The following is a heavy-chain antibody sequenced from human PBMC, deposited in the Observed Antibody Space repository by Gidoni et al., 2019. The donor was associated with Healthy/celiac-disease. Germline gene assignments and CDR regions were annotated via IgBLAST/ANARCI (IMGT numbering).Heavy chain of an antibody. Sequence: QVQLQQWGAGLLKPSETLSLTCAVYGGSFSGYYWSWIRQPPGKGLEWLGEINHSGSTNYNPSLKSRVTISVDTSKNQFSLKLSSVTAADTAVYYCAIGTGVSGPDAFDIWGQGTMVTVSS. CDR1: GGSFSGYY. CDR3: AIGTGVSGPDAFDI. D-gene: IGHD6-25*01. CDR2: INHSGST. V-gene: IGHV4-34*01. J-gene: IGHJ3*02.